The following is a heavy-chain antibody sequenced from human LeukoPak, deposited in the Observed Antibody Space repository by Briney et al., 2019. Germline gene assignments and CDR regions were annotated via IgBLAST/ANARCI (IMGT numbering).Heavy chain of an antibody. V-gene: IGHV3-66*01. CDR2: IYSGGST. D-gene: IGHD3-22*01. CDR3: ARDPDYYDSSGYYSQLDAFDI. Sequence: GGSLRLSCAASGFIFSSYAMSWVRQAPGKGLEWVSVIYSGGSTYYADSVKGRFTISRDNSKNTLYLQINSLRAEDTAVYYCARDPDYYDSSGYYSQLDAFDIWGQGTMVTVSS. J-gene: IGHJ3*02. CDR1: GFIFSSYA.